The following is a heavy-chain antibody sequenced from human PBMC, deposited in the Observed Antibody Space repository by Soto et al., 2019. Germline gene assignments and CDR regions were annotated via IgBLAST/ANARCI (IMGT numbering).Heavy chain of an antibody. CDR3: ASRGSGSYNDY. J-gene: IGHJ4*02. D-gene: IGHD1-26*01. Sequence: EVQLLESGGGLVQPGGSLRLSCAASGFTFSSYAMRWVRQAPVKGLEWVSAISGSGGSTYYADSVKGRFTISRDNSKNTLYLQMNSLRGEDTAVYYCASRGSGSYNDYWGQGTLVTVSS. CDR1: GFTFSSYA. CDR2: ISGSGGST. V-gene: IGHV3-23*01.